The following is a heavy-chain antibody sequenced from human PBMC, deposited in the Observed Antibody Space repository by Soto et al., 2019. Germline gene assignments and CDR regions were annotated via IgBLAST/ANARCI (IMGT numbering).Heavy chain of an antibody. V-gene: IGHV1-69*12. CDR3: ASSAMDHYYYGMDV. CDR2: IIPIFGTA. CDR1: GGTFSSYA. D-gene: IGHD5-18*01. J-gene: IGHJ6*02. Sequence: QVQLVQSGAEVKKPGSSVKVSCKSSGGTFSSYAISWVRQAPGQGLEWMGGIIPIFGTADYAQKFQGRVTITEDESTSTAYMELSSLRSEDTAVYYCASSAMDHYYYGMDVWGQGPTVTLSS.